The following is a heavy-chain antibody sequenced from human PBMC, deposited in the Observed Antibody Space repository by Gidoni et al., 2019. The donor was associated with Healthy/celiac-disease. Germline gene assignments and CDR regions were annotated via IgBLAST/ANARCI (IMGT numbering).Heavy chain of an antibody. CDR1: GFTFTTYY. J-gene: IGHJ5*02. CDR3: ARARTNWNYEGDWFDP. CDR2: ISSSSSYT. V-gene: IGHV3-11*06. D-gene: IGHD1-7*01. Sequence: QVPLAESGGGLVKPGGSLSLTCAASGFTFTTYYMSWIRQAPGKGLEWVAYISSSSSYTNDADSVKGRFTISRDNAKNSLYLQMNSLRAEDTAVYYCARARTNWNYEGDWFDPWGQGTLVTVSS.